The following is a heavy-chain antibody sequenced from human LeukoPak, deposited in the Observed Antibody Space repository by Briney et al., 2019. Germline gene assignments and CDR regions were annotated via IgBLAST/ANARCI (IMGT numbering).Heavy chain of an antibody. CDR1: GFSFSSYS. V-gene: IGHV3-21*01. D-gene: IGHD1-26*01. CDR3: ARGSDFDY. J-gene: IGHJ4*02. Sequence: GGSLRLSCAASGFSFSSYSMNWVRQAPGKGLEWVSPISSSSSYADSVKGRFTISRDNATNSLYLQMNSRRAEDTAVYYCARGSDFDYWGQGTLVTVSS. CDR2: ISSSSS.